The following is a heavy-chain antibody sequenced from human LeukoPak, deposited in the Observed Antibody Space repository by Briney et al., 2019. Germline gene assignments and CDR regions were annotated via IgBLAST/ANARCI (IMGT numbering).Heavy chain of an antibody. CDR2: IYYSGST. Sequence: SETLSLTCTVSGGSISSSSYYWGWIRQPPGKGLGWIGSIYYSGSTYYNPSLKSRVTISVDTSKNQFSLKLSSVTAADTAVYYCARGREITIFHLPLALSFDIWGQGTMVTVSS. J-gene: IGHJ3*02. CDR3: ARGREITIFHLPLALSFDI. D-gene: IGHD3-3*01. V-gene: IGHV4-39*07. CDR1: GGSISSSSYY.